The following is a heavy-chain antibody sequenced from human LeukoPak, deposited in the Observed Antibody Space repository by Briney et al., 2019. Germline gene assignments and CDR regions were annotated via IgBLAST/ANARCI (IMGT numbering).Heavy chain of an antibody. D-gene: IGHD3-22*01. CDR3: ARDWRYYYYDSSGPPRN. J-gene: IGHJ4*02. CDR2: FDPEDGET. V-gene: IGHV1-24*01. CDR1: GYTLTELS. Sequence: ASVKVSCKVSGYTLTELSMHWVRQAPGKGLEWMGGFDPEDGETIYAQKFQGRVTMTEDTSTDTAYMELSSLRAEDTAVYYCARDWRYYYYDSSGPPRNWGQGTLVTVSS.